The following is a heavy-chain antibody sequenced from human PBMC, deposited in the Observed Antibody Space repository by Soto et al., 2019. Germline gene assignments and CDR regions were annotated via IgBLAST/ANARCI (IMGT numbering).Heavy chain of an antibody. CDR3: ARAGDRGYEPDD. J-gene: IGHJ4*02. CDR2: INSGGSST. Sequence: GGSLRLSCAASGFSFSNYWMHWVRQAPGKGLVWVSRINSGGSSTSYADSVKGRFTISRDNARNMLYVQMNSLRVEDTAVYYCARAGDRGYEPDDWGQGTLVTVYS. D-gene: IGHD5-12*01. CDR1: GFSFSNYW. V-gene: IGHV3-74*01.